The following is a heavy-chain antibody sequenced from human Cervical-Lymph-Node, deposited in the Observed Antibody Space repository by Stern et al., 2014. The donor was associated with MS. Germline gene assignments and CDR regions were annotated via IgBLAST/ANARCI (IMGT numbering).Heavy chain of an antibody. V-gene: IGHV1-2*06. CDR3: ARVTRHFENRLYFGMDV. CDR1: GYTFNAYY. D-gene: IGHD1-14*01. CDR2: INPNSGET. J-gene: IGHJ6*02. Sequence: MQLVESAAEVKKPGASVKVSCEASGYTFNAYYIHWVRQAPGRGLEWMGRINPNSGETKYAQKFQGRVTMTRDTSNTAYMELSRVTSDDTAVFYCARVTRHFENRLYFGMDVWGQGTTVTVSS.